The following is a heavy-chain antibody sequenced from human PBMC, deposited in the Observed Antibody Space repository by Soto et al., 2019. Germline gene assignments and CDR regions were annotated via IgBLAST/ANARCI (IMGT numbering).Heavy chain of an antibody. CDR1: GGSISSGGYY. J-gene: IGHJ3*02. Sequence: SETLSLTCTVSGGSISSGGYYWSWIRQHPGKGLEWIGYIYYSGSTYYNPSLKSRVTISVDTSKNQFSLKLSSVTAADTAVYYCARRERLNAFDIWGQGTMVTVSS. V-gene: IGHV4-31*03. D-gene: IGHD1-1*01. CDR2: IYYSGST. CDR3: ARRERLNAFDI.